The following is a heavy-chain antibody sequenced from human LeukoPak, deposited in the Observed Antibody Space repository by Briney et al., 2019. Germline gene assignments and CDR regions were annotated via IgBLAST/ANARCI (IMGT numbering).Heavy chain of an antibody. CDR3: ARASDIYSLYNWFDL. CDR1: GYTFTGYY. Sequence: GASVKVSCKASGYTFTGYYIHWVRQAPGQELEWMGWINPNSGGTNYAQKFQGRVTMTRDTSISTVYMELSRLRSDDTAVYYCARASDIYSLYNWFDLWGQGTLVTVSS. CDR2: INPNSGGT. D-gene: IGHD2-21*01. J-gene: IGHJ5*02. V-gene: IGHV1-2*02.